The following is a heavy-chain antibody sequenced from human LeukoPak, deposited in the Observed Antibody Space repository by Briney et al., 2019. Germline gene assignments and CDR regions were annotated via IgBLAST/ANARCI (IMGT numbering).Heavy chain of an antibody. J-gene: IGHJ4*02. CDR2: IIPILGIA. Sequence: SVKVSCKASGGTFSSYTISWVRQAPGQGLEWMGRIIPILGIANYAQKFQGRVTITADKSTSTAYMELSSLRSEDTAVYYCASQYYYDSSGYYYPYWGQGTLVTVSS. CDR1: GGTFSSYT. CDR3: ASQYYYDSSGYYYPY. D-gene: IGHD3-22*01. V-gene: IGHV1-69*02.